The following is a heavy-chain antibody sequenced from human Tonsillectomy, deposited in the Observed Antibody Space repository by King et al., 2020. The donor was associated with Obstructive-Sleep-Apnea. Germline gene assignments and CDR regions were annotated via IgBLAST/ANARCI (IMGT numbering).Heavy chain of an antibody. CDR3: ARVPY. Sequence: QLQESGPGLVKPSETLSLTCTVSGGSVTSGNYYWSWIRQPPGKGLEWIGYISYNGTAYYNPSLKSRVTISVDTSKNQCSLMLTSMTAADTAVYFCARVPYWGQGTLVTVSS. J-gene: IGHJ4*02. V-gene: IGHV4-61*01. CDR1: GGSVTSGNYY. CDR2: ISYNGTA.